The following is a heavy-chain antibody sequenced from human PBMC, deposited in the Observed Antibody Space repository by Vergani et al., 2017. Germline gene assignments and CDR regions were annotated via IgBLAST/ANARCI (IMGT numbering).Heavy chain of an antibody. CDR3: ARSEYSSSYDYYYYYMDV. J-gene: IGHJ6*03. CDR2: IYYSGST. V-gene: IGHV4-30-4*01. D-gene: IGHD6-6*01. Sequence: QVQLQESGPGLVKPSQTLSLTCTVSGGSISSGDYYWSWIRQPPGKGLEWIGYIYYSGSTYYNPSLKCRVTISVDTSKNQFSLKLSSVTAADTAVYYCARSEYSSSYDYYYYYMDVWGKGTTVTVSS. CDR1: GGSISSGDYY.